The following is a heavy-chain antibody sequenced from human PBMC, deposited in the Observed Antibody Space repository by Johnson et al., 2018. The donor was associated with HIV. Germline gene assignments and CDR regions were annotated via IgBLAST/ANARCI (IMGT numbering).Heavy chain of an antibody. CDR2: ISYDGNIK. CDR1: GFTFSIYA. CDR3: ARGRKTVTTVRPSAFDI. Sequence: VWLVDAGGCAVQPGRVLRRSCAASGFTFSIYAMHWVRQAPGKGLEWVAVISYDGNIKYYAASVKGRFTISRDNSKNTLYLQMNSLRAEDTAVYYCARGRKTVTTVRPSAFDIWGQGTMVTVSS. V-gene: IGHV3-30-3*01. D-gene: IGHD4-17*01. J-gene: IGHJ3*02.